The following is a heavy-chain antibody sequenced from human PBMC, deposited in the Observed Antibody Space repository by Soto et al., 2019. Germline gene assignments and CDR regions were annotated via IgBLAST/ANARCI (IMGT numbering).Heavy chain of an antibody. J-gene: IGHJ3*02. Sequence: SVKVSCKASGGTFSSYAISWVRQAPGQGLEWMGGIIPIFGTANYAQKFQGRVTITADESTSTAYMELSSLRSEDTAVYYCARVRDPRSSGQVYAFDIWGQGTMVT. CDR2: IIPIFGTA. D-gene: IGHD3-22*01. V-gene: IGHV1-69*13. CDR1: GGTFSSYA. CDR3: ARVRDPRSSGQVYAFDI.